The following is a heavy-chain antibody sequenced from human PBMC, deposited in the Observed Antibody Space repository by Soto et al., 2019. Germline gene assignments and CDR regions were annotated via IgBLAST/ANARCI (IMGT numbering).Heavy chain of an antibody. Sequence: QVQLVQSGTEVKKPGASVKVSCKASGYTFINYYIHWVRQAPRQGLECMGIINPSDGSAIYARNLQDRVSITRNTSTSTVFMELSSLRSEDTALYFCARGPSMNFDDSGGGHWGQGTRVSVSS. CDR2: INPSDGSA. CDR3: ARGPSMNFDDSGGGH. V-gene: IGHV1-46*04. D-gene: IGHD3-22*01. CDR1: GYTFINYY. J-gene: IGHJ6*02.